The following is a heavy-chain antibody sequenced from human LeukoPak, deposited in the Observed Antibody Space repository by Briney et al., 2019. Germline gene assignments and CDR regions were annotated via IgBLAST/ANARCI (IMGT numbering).Heavy chain of an antibody. CDR2: IYYSGST. Sequence: SETLSLTCTVSGGSLSSYYWSWIRQPPGKGLEWMGYIYYSGSTNYNPSLKSRVTISVDTSKNQFSLKLSSVTAADTAVYYCARDGYSSGWYGEEIDAFDIWGQGTMVTVSS. V-gene: IGHV4-59*01. CDR3: ARDGYSSGWYGEEIDAFDI. J-gene: IGHJ3*02. CDR1: GGSLSSYY. D-gene: IGHD6-19*01.